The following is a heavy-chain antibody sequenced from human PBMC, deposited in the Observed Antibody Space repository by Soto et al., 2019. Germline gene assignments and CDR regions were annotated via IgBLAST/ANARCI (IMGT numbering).Heavy chain of an antibody. CDR2: IKQDGSEK. Sequence: EVQLVESGGGLVQPGGSLRLSCAASGFTFDKYYMSWVRQAPGKGLEWVANIKQDGSEKNYVDSVKGRFTISRDNAKNSLYLQLNSLRAEDTAMYFCARDLSPLDYWGQGTLVTVSS. V-gene: IGHV3-7*03. CDR3: ARDLSPLDY. J-gene: IGHJ4*02. CDR1: GFTFDKYY.